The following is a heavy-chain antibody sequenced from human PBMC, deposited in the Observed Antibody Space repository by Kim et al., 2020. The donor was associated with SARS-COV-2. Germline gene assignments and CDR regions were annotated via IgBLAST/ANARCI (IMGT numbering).Heavy chain of an antibody. D-gene: IGHD3-10*01. Sequence: YYADSVKGRFTISRDNSKNTLYLQMNSLRAEDTAVYYCARRGGATDAFDIWGQGTMVTVSS. V-gene: IGHV3-33*01. CDR3: ARRGGATDAFDI. J-gene: IGHJ3*02.